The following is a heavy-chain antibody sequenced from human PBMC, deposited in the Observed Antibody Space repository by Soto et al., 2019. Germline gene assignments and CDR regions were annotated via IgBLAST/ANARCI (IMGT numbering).Heavy chain of an antibody. D-gene: IGHD1-26*01. V-gene: IGHV3-7*03. CDR2: IRQDGREK. Sequence: ESGGGLVQPGGSLRLSCAASGFTFTGYWMSWVRQAPGKGLECVANIRQDGREKYYVDSVKDRFTISRDNVQNSLYLQMNSLRAEDTAVYYCVRDGGTYSFPFDYWGQGTLVSVSS. CDR1: GFTFTGYW. J-gene: IGHJ4*02. CDR3: VRDGGTYSFPFDY.